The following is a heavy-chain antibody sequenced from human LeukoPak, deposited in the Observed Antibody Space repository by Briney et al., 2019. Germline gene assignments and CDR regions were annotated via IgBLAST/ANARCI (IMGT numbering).Heavy chain of an antibody. Sequence: PGGSLRLSCAASGFTFSSYGMHWVRQAPGRGLEWVAVISYDGSNKYYADSVKGRFTISRDNSKNTLYLQMNSLRAEDTAVYHCAKGKQGPFDPWGQGTLVTVSS. J-gene: IGHJ5*02. V-gene: IGHV3-30*18. CDR1: GFTFSSYG. CDR3: AKGKQGPFDP. CDR2: ISYDGSNK.